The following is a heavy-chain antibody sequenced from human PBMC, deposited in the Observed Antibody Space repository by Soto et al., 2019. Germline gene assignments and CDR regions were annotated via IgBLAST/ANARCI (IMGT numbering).Heavy chain of an antibody. CDR3: AKDSERMAGYGSGSYLSY. J-gene: IGHJ4*02. V-gene: IGHV3-30*18. CDR1: GFTFSSYG. CDR2: ISYDGSNK. Sequence: GGSLRLSCAASGFTFSSYGMHWVRQAPGKGLEWVAVISYDGSNKYYADSVKGRFTISRDNSKNTLYLQMNSLRAEDTAVYYCAKDSERMAGYGSGSYLSYWGQGTLVTVSS. D-gene: IGHD3-10*01.